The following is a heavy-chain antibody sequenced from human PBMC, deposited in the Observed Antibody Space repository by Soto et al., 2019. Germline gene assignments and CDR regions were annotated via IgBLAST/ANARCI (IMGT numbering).Heavy chain of an antibody. J-gene: IGHJ4*02. Sequence: KVSCKASGGTFSSYTISWVRQAPGQGPEWMGRIIPILGIANYAQKFQGRVTITADKSTSTAYMELSSLRSEDTAVYYCARAPRYCSGGSCSEFPFDYWGQGTLVTVSS. V-gene: IGHV1-69*02. CDR2: IIPILGIA. CDR3: ARAPRYCSGGSCSEFPFDY. D-gene: IGHD2-15*01. CDR1: GGTFSSYT.